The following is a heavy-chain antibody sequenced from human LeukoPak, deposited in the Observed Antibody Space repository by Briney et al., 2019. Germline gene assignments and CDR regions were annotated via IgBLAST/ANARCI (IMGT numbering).Heavy chain of an antibody. D-gene: IGHD2-2*01. CDR1: GFTFSSYA. V-gene: IGHV3-30-3*01. J-gene: IGHJ5*02. CDR3: ARARSSSTGSNWFDP. Sequence: GRSLRLSCAASGFTFSSYAMHWVRQAPGKGLEWVAVISYDGSNKYYADSVKGRFTISRDNSKNTLYLQMNSLRAEDTAVYYCARARSSSTGSNWFDPWGQGTLVTVSS. CDR2: ISYDGSNK.